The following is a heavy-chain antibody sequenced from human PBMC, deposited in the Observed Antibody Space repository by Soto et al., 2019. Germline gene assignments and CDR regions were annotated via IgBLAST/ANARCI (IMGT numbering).Heavy chain of an antibody. CDR2: LVPLFGTP. Sequence: VQLVQSGAEVKKTGSSVRVSCKTSGGSFTTHSITWLRQAPGQGLEWMGGLVPLFGTPNYAQKFQGRLTITADESTSTGYMELSNLRSEDTAVYYCARVAEEELAGASFFDYWGQGTLVTVSS. D-gene: IGHD6-19*01. CDR3: ARVAEEELAGASFFDY. CDR1: GGSFTTHS. V-gene: IGHV1-69*01. J-gene: IGHJ4*02.